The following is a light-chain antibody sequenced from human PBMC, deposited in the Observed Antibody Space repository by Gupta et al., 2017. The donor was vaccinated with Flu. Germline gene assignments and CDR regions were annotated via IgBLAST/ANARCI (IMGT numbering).Light chain of an antibody. J-gene: IGLJ3*02. CDR2: ENN. CDR3: GTWDSSLTAGV. CDR1: SSNIGGNNY. V-gene: IGLV1-51*02. Sequence: QSVLTQPPSVSAAPGQKVTISCSGSSSNIGGNNYVSWYQQVPGTAPKLLIYENNRRPSGIPDRFSGSKSGTSANLGITGLQTGDEADYYCGTWDSSLTAGVVGGGTKVTVL.